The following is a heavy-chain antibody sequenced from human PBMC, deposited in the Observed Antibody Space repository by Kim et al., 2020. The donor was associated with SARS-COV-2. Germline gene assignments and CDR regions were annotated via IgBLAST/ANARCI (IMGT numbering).Heavy chain of an antibody. CDR1: GGSISSSSYY. Sequence: SETLSLTCTVSGGSISSSSYYWGWIRQPPGKGLEWIGSIYYSGSTYYNPSLKSRVTISVDTSKNQFSLKLSSVTAADTAVYYCATGSYGDYDPFDYWGQGTLVTVSS. V-gene: IGHV4-39*01. CDR3: ATGSYGDYDPFDY. D-gene: IGHD4-17*01. J-gene: IGHJ4*02. CDR2: IYYSGST.